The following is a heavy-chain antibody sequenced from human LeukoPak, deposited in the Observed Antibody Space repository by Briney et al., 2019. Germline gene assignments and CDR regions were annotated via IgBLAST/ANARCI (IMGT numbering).Heavy chain of an antibody. D-gene: IGHD2-21*02. V-gene: IGHV1-69*10. CDR2: IIPILGIA. CDR3: AREYCGGDCSVDRNYFDY. Sequence: ASVKVSCKASGGTFSSYTIGWVRQAPGQGLEWMGGIIPILGIANYAQKFQGRVTITADKSTSTAYMELSSLRSEDTAVYYCAREYCGGDCSVDRNYFDYWGQGTLVTVSS. J-gene: IGHJ4*02. CDR1: GGTFSSYT.